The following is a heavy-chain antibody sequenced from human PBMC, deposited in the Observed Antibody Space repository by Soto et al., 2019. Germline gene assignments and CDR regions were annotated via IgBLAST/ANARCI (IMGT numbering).Heavy chain of an antibody. CDR3: ARGRGTMVRGASRYFDL. V-gene: IGHV4-34*01. J-gene: IGHJ2*01. D-gene: IGHD3-10*01. Sequence: QVQLQQWGAGLLKPSETLSLTCAVYGGSFSGYYWSWIRQPPGKGLEWIGEINHSGSTNYNPSLKSRVTISVDTSKNQFSQKLSSVTAADTAVYYCARGRGTMVRGASRYFDLWGRGTLVTVSS. CDR1: GGSFSGYY. CDR2: INHSGST.